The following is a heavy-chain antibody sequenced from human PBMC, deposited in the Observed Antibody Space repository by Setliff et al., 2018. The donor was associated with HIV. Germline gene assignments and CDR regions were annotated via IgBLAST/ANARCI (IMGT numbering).Heavy chain of an antibody. CDR2: IIPIFGTA. V-gene: IGHV1-69*06. CDR3: ARLGVEYSSSWEYYFDY. CDR1: GDTLSSYA. Sequence: GASVKVSCKTSGDTLSSYAITWVRQAPGQGLEWMGRIIPIFGTADYAQKFQGRVTITADKSTTTAYMELSSLASEDTAMYYCARLGVEYSSSWEYYFDYWGQGTLVTVSS. J-gene: IGHJ4*02. D-gene: IGHD6-6*01.